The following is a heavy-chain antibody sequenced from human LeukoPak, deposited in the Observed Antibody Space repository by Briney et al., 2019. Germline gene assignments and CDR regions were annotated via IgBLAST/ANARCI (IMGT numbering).Heavy chain of an antibody. CDR2: INWNGGST. CDR1: GFTFDDYG. J-gene: IGHJ4*02. D-gene: IGHD3-3*01. CDR3: ARASWGGYYKGEIDY. V-gene: IGHV3-20*04. Sequence: GGSLRLSCAASGFTFDDYGMSWVRQAPGKGLEWVSGINWNGGSTGYADSVKGRFPISRDNAKNSLYLQMNSLRAEDTALYYCARASWGGYYKGEIDYWGQGTLVTVSS.